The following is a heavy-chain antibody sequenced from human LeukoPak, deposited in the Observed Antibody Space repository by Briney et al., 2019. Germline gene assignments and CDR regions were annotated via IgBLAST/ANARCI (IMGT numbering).Heavy chain of an antibody. J-gene: IGHJ4*02. CDR1: GASINSADYS. D-gene: IGHD6-13*01. V-gene: IGHV4-39*01. CDR3: ARGRAATSQYYFDY. CDR2: FYYSGRT. Sequence: PSETLSLTCTVSGASINSADYSWGWIRQPPGKGLEWIGSFYYSGRTYHNPSLKSRVTISVDTSKNQFSLRLRFVTAADTAMYYCARGRAATSQYYFDYWGQGTLVTVSS.